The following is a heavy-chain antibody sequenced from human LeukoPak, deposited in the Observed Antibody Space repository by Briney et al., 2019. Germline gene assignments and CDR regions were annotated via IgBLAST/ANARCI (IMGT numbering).Heavy chain of an antibody. J-gene: IGHJ4*02. Sequence: GGSLRLSCAAPGFTFSIYAMSWVRLAPGKGLEWVSSITSISSASFYADSVKGRFTISRDNSRDTLYLQMNSLRAGDTAIYYCVKDRPNYYGSNGHYYRQNGDYWGQGTLVAVSS. CDR2: ITSISSAS. CDR3: VKDRPNYYGSNGHYYRQNGDY. V-gene: IGHV3-23*01. D-gene: IGHD3-22*01. CDR1: GFTFSIYA.